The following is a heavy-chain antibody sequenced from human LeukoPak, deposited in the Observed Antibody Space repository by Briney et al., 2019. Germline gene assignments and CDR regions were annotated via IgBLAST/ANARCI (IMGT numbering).Heavy chain of an antibody. V-gene: IGHV3-66*01. Sequence: GGSLRLSCAASGFTVSSNYMSWVRQAPGKGLEWVSVIYSGGSTYYADSVKGRFTISRDNSKNTLYLQMNSLRAEDTAVFYCARSPGYYDSSGYYDFWGQGTLVTVSS. CDR1: GFTVSSNY. D-gene: IGHD3-22*01. CDR2: IYSGGST. J-gene: IGHJ4*02. CDR3: ARSPGYYDSSGYYDF.